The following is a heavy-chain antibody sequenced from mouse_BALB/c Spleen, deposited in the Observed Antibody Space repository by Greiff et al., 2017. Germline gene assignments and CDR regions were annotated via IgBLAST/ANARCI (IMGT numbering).Heavy chain of an antibody. CDR1: GFTFSSYT. CDR3: ARHRYYGSSYAFAY. J-gene: IGHJ3*01. Sequence: EVKLVESGGGLVQPGGSLKLSCAASGFTFSSYTMSWVRQTPEKRLEWVAYISNGGGSTYYPDTVKGRFTISRDNAKNTLYLQMSSLKSEDTAMYYCARHRYYGSSYAFAYWGQGTLVTVSA. V-gene: IGHV5-12-2*01. D-gene: IGHD1-1*01. CDR2: ISNGGGST.